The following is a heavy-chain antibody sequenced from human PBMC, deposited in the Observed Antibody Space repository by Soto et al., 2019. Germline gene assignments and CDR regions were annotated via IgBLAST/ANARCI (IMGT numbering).Heavy chain of an antibody. D-gene: IGHD2-2*01. J-gene: IGHJ6*02. CDR1: GFTISDYY. CDR2: ISSSSSYT. Sequence: QVQLVESGGGLVKPGGSLRLSCAASGFTISDYYMSWIRQAPGKGLEWVSYISSSSSYTNYADSVKGRFTISRDNAKNSLYLQMNSLRAEHTAVYYCARAAYYYGMDVWGQGTTVTVSS. CDR3: ARAAYYYGMDV. V-gene: IGHV3-11*05.